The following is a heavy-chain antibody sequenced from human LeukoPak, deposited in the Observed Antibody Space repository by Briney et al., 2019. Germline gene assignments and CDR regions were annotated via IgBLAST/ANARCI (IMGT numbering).Heavy chain of an antibody. CDR1: GDSISSGDYY. Sequence: SETLSLTCTVSGDSISSGDYYWSWIRQPAGKGLEWIWRISSSGSTNYNPSLKSRVTISVDTSKNQFSLKLSSVTAADTAVYYCAREFVVPASIAWFDPWGQGTLVTVSS. CDR3: AREFVVPASIAWFDP. J-gene: IGHJ5*02. D-gene: IGHD2-2*01. CDR2: ISSSGST. V-gene: IGHV4-61*02.